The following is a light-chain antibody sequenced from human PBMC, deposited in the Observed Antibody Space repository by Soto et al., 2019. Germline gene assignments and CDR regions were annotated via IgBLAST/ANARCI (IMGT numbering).Light chain of an antibody. CDR2: EVS. CDR3: SSYTTTTNVV. V-gene: IGLV2-14*01. CDR1: SSDVGGYNY. Sequence: QSALTQPASVSGSPGQSITISCTGTSSDVGGYNYVSWYQQHPGKVPKLIIYEVSNRPSGVSNRFSGSKSGNRASLTISGLQAEDEADYYCSSYTTTTNVVFGGGTKLTVL. J-gene: IGLJ2*01.